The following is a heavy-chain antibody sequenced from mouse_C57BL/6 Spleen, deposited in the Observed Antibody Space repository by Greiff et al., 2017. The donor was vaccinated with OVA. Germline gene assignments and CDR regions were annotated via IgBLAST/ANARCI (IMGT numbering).Heavy chain of an antibody. CDR3: ARVRGYYFDY. CDR1: GYSITSGYY. Sequence: EVKLMESGPGLVKPSQSLSLTCSVTGYSITSGYYWNWIRQFPGNKLEWMGYISYDGSNNYNPSLKNRISITRDTSKNQFFLKLNSVTTEDTATYYCARVRGYYFDYWGQGTTLTVSS. V-gene: IGHV3-6*01. CDR2: ISYDGSN. J-gene: IGHJ2*01.